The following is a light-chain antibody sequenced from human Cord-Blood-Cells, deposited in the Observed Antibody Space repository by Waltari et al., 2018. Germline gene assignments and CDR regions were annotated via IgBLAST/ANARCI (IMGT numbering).Light chain of an antibody. J-gene: IGLJ3*02. Sequence: ITISCTGTSSDVGGYNYVSWYQQHPGKAPKLMIYDVSNRPSGVSNRFSGSKSGNTASLTISGLQAEDEADYYCSSYTSSSTLEVFGGGTKLTVL. V-gene: IGLV2-14*03. CDR2: DVS. CDR3: SSYTSSSTLEV. CDR1: SSDVGGYNY.